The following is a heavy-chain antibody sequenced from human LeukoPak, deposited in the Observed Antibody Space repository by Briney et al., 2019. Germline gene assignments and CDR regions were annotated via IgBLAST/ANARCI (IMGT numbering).Heavy chain of an antibody. CDR3: ARGGREGCSSTSCAFDI. Sequence: RASVKVSCKASGGTFSSYAISWVRQAPGQGLERMGGIIPIFGTANYAQKFQGRVTITADESTSTAYMELSSLRSEDTAVYYCARGGREGCSSTSCAFDIWGQGTMVTVSS. J-gene: IGHJ3*02. D-gene: IGHD2-2*01. CDR1: GGTFSSYA. V-gene: IGHV1-69*01. CDR2: IIPIFGTA.